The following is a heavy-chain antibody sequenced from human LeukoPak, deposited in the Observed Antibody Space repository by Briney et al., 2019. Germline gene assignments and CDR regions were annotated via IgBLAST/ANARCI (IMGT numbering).Heavy chain of an antibody. CDR3: ARDNNYYGSGSYHDY. D-gene: IGHD3-10*01. J-gene: IGHJ4*02. V-gene: IGHV4-59*01. Sequence: PSETLSLTCTVSGGSISSYYWSWIRKPPGKGLEWIGYIYYSGSTNYNPSLKSRVTISVDTSKNQFSLKLSSVTAADTAVYYCARDNNYYGSGSYHDYWGQGTLVTVSS. CDR1: GGSISSYY. CDR2: IYYSGST.